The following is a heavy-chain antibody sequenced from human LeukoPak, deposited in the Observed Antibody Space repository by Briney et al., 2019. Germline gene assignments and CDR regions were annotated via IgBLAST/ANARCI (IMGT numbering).Heavy chain of an antibody. CDR3: ARYGRGSYEVYYFDY. CDR2: IYYSGST. CDR1: GGSISSSSYY. Sequence: SETLSLTCTVSGGSISSSSYYWGWIRQPPGKGLEWIGSIYYSGSTYYNPSLKSRVTISVGTSKNQFSLKLSSVTAADTAVYYCARYGRGSYEVYYFDYWGQGTLVTVSS. V-gene: IGHV4-39*01. J-gene: IGHJ4*02. D-gene: IGHD1-26*01.